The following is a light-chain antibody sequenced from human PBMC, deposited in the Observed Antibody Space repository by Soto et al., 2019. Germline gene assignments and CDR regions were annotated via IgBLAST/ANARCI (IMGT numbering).Light chain of an antibody. V-gene: IGKV3D-20*01. J-gene: IGKJ3*01. Sequence: TVLTQSPATLSLSPGERATLSCGASQSVSNNYLAWYQQKPGLAPRLLIYDASTRATGIPDRFSGSGSGTDFTLTISRLESEDFAVYYCQRYGNSPTFGPGTKEDI. CDR3: QRYGNSPT. CDR1: QSVSNNY. CDR2: DAS.